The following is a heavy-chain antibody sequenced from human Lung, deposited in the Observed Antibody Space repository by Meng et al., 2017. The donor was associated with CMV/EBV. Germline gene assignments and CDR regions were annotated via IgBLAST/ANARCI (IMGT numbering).Heavy chain of an antibody. CDR2: IYHSGST. CDR3: ARVGAYCGGDCYHPR. D-gene: IGHD2-21*02. Sequence: QVHVQEPGPGLVKPSGTLSLTCAVSGGSLSSRNWWSWVRQPSGKGLEWIGEIYHSGSTNYNPSLKSRVTISVDESKNQFSLRLSSVTAADTAVYYCARVGAYCGGDCYHPRWGQGTLVTVSS. V-gene: IGHV4-4*02. CDR1: GGSLSSRNW. J-gene: IGHJ4*02.